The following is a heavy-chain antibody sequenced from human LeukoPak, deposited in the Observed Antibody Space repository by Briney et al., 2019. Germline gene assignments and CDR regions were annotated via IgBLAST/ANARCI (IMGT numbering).Heavy chain of an antibody. CDR2: IFYSGSA. V-gene: IGHV4-39*01. CDR3: ARQGSGNYLSPVNY. Sequence: SETLSLTCPVSGGSISSSSDYWGWIRQPPGKGLEWIGSIFYSGSAYYNPSLKSRVTISVDTSKNQFSLKLSSVTAADTAVYYCARQGSGNYLSPVNYWGQGTLVTVSS. CDR1: GGSISSSSDY. D-gene: IGHD1-26*01. J-gene: IGHJ4*02.